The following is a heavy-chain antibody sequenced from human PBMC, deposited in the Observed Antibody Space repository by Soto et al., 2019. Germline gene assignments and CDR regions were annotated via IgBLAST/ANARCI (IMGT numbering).Heavy chain of an antibody. CDR3: ARVGGSPNWFDP. Sequence: ASVKVSCKASGYTFTSYYMHWVRQAPGQGLEWMGIINPSGGSTSYAQKFQGRVTMTTDTSTSTAYMELRSLRSDDTAVYYCARVGGSPNWFDPWGQGTLVTVSS. V-gene: IGHV1-46*01. CDR1: GYTFTSYY. CDR2: INPSGGST. J-gene: IGHJ5*02. D-gene: IGHD2-15*01.